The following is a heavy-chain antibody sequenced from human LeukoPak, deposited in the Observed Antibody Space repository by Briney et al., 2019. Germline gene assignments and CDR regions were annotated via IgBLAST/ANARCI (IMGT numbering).Heavy chain of an antibody. Sequence: GRSLRLSCAASGFTFSSYGMHWVRQAPGKGLEWVAVIWYDGSNKKYADSVKGRFTISRDNSKNTLYLQMNSLRAEDTAVYYCATLATVTTEYDFWGQETLVTVSS. CDR2: IWYDGSNK. CDR3: ATLATVTTEYDF. J-gene: IGHJ4*02. D-gene: IGHD4-11*01. CDR1: GFTFSSYG. V-gene: IGHV3-33*01.